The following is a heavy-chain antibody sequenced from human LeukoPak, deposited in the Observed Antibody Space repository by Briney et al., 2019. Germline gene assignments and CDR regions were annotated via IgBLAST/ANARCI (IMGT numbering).Heavy chain of an antibody. D-gene: IGHD6-6*01. Sequence: PGRSLRLSCAASGFTFSSYGMHWVRQAPGKGLEWVAAVSSDGSNKHYADSVKGRFTISRDNSKKALYLQMNSLRAEDTAVYYCARDSSSYYYGMDVWGQGTAVTVSS. CDR2: VSSDGSNK. V-gene: IGHV3-30*03. CDR3: ARDSSSYYYGMDV. CDR1: GFTFSSYG. J-gene: IGHJ6*02.